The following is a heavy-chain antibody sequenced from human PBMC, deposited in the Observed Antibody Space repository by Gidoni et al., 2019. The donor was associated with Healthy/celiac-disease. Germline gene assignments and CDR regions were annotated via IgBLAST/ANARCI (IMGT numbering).Heavy chain of an antibody. V-gene: IGHV4-4*02. J-gene: IGHJ4*02. D-gene: IGHD6-13*01. CDR1: GGSISSSNW. CDR3: ARAHYSSSWYTDY. Sequence: QVQLQESGPGLVKPSGTLSLTCAVSGGSISSSNWWSWVRQPPGKGLEWIGELYHSGSTNYNPSLKRRVTISVDKSKNQFSLKLSSVTAADTAVYYCARAHYSSSWYTDYWGQGTLVTVSS. CDR2: LYHSGST.